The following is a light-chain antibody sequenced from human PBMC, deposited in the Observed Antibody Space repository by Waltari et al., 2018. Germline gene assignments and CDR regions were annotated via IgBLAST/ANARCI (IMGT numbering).Light chain of an antibody. Sequence: IVLTQSPGTLSVSPGERVTVSCRASQTITGSWLTWYQQKPGQAPRLLIYGASNRAPGIPDRFSGSGSGTDFTLTISRLEPEDSAVYYCQQYDGSVVTFGGGTKVEIK. CDR2: GAS. CDR1: QTITGSW. J-gene: IGKJ4*01. V-gene: IGKV3-20*01. CDR3: QQYDGSVVT.